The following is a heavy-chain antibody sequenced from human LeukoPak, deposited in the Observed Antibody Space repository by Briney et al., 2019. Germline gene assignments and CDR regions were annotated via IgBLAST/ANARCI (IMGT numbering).Heavy chain of an antibody. CDR1: GFTLSNHW. CDR2: IKQDGSEK. Sequence: GGSLRLSCAASGFTLSNHWMTWVRQAPGRGLECVAIIKQDGSEKYYVDSVKGRFTISRDNAKNSLYLQMNSLRAEDTAVYYCGTGWAIDFWGQGTLVTVSS. V-gene: IGHV3-7*01. J-gene: IGHJ4*02. CDR3: GTGWAIDF. D-gene: IGHD5-24*01.